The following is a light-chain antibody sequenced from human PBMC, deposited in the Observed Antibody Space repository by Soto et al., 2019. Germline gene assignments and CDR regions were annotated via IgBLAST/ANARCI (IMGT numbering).Light chain of an antibody. CDR1: QSVSSSY. V-gene: IGKV3-20*01. J-gene: IGKJ5*01. CDR2: GAS. CDR3: QQDSSSPLIT. Sequence: EIVLTQSPGTLSLSPGERATLSCRASQSVSSSYLAWYQQKPGQAPRLLIYGASSRPTGIPDRFRGSGSGTDFSLTINRLEPEDFGVYYCQQDSSSPLITFGQGTRLEIK.